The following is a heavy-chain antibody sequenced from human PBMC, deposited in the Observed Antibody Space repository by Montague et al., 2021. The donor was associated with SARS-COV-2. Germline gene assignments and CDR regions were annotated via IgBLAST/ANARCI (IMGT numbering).Heavy chain of an antibody. CDR1: GGSIGSSSYY. CDR3: ARPVSYYDILSSSTNWFDP. D-gene: IGHD3-9*01. Sequence: SETLSLTCTVSGGSIGSSSYYWGWIRQPPGKGLEWIGGIYYSGSTYYNPSLKSRVTISVDTSKNQFSLKLSSVTAADTAVYYCARPVSYYDILSSSTNWFDPWGQGTLVTVSS. CDR2: IYYSGST. J-gene: IGHJ5*02. V-gene: IGHV4-39*01.